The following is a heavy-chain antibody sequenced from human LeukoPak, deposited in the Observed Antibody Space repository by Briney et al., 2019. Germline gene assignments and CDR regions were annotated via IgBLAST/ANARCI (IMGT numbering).Heavy chain of an antibody. D-gene: IGHD1-26*01. CDR2: INPNSGGT. V-gene: IGHV1-2*02. CDR1: GYTFTDYY. Sequence: ASVKVSCKASGYTFTDYYMHWVRQAPGQGLEWKGWINPNSGGTIYAQKFQGGVTMTRDTSISTAYMELSRLRSDDTAVYYCARDRYSGSYQPFDYWGQGTLVTVSS. J-gene: IGHJ4*02. CDR3: ARDRYSGSYQPFDY.